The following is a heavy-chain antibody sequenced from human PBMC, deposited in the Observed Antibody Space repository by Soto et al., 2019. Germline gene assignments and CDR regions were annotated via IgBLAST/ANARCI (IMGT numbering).Heavy chain of an antibody. Sequence: QMQLVQSGPEVKKPGTSVKVSCKASGFTFTSAAVQWARQARGQRLEWIGWIVVGSGNTNYAQKFQERVTITRDMSTSTAYVELSSLRSEDTAVYYCAAAGGGRGYYYGMDVWGQGATVTVSS. D-gene: IGHD3-16*01. CDR2: IVVGSGNT. CDR1: GFTFTSAA. J-gene: IGHJ6*02. V-gene: IGHV1-58*01. CDR3: AAAGGGRGYYYGMDV.